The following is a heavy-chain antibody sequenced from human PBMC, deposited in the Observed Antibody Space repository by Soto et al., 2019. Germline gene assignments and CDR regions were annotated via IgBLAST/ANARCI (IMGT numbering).Heavy chain of an antibody. CDR2: IYYSGST. J-gene: IGHJ5*02. CDR3: ARDQYYGSSGPTTNWFDP. Sequence: PSETLSLTCTVSGGSISSGDYYWSWIRQPPGKGLEWIGYIYYSGSTYYNPSLKSRVTISVDTSKNQFSLKLSSVTAADTAVYYCARDQYYGSSGPTTNWFDPWGQGTLVTVSS. V-gene: IGHV4-30-4*01. CDR1: GGSISSGDYY. D-gene: IGHD3-22*01.